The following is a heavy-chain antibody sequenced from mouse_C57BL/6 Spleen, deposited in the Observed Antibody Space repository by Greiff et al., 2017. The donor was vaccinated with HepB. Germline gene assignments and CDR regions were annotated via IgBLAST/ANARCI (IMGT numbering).Heavy chain of an antibody. CDR2: ISYDGSN. Sequence: EVQLVESGPGLVKPSQSLSLTCSVTGYSITSGYYWNWIRQFPGNKLEWMGYISYDGSNNYNPSLKNRISITRDTSKNQFFLKLNSVTTEDTATYYCAQVYDYDDYFDYWGQGTTLTVSS. CDR1: GYSITSGYY. V-gene: IGHV3-6*01. D-gene: IGHD2-4*01. CDR3: AQVYDYDDYFDY. J-gene: IGHJ2*01.